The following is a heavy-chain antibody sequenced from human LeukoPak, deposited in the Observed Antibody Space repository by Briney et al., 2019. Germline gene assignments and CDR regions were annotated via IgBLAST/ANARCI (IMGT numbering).Heavy chain of an antibody. CDR3: AKDLEYSSSSPLDY. D-gene: IGHD6-6*01. V-gene: IGHV3-23*01. CDR2: ISGSGGST. J-gene: IGHJ4*02. CDR1: GFTFSSYA. Sequence: PGGSLRLSCAASGFTFSSYAMSWVRQAPGKGLEWVSAISGSGGSTYYADSVRGRFTISRDNSKNTLYLQMNSLRAEDTAVYYCAKDLEYSSSSPLDYWGQGTLVTVSS.